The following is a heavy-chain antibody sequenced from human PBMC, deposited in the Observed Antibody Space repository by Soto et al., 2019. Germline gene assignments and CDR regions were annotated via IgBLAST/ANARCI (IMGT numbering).Heavy chain of an antibody. J-gene: IGHJ3*02. CDR3: AGGSGDGYNYAFDI. Sequence: SETLSLTCTVSGGSISSYYWSWIRQPPGKGLEWIGYIYYSGSTNYNPSLKSRVTISVGTSKNQFSLKLSSVTAADTAVYYCAGGSGDGYNYAFDIWGQGTMVTVSS. CDR1: GGSISSYY. V-gene: IGHV4-59*01. CDR2: IYYSGST. D-gene: IGHD5-12*01.